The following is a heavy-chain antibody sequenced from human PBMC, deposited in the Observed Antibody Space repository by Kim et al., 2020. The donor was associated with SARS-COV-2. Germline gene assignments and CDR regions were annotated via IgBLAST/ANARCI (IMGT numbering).Heavy chain of an antibody. J-gene: IGHJ4*02. V-gene: IGHV1-18*04. CDR3: ARGAYGDVSFDY. CDR2: ISARDGNT. Sequence: ASVKVSCKACGYMFTSYGFSWVRQAPGQGLEWLGWISARDGNTKYGQKVQGRVIMTTDTSTSTAYMELWSLRSDDTAMYYCARGAYGDVSFDYWGQGTLVTVSS. D-gene: IGHD4-17*01. CDR1: GYMFTSYG.